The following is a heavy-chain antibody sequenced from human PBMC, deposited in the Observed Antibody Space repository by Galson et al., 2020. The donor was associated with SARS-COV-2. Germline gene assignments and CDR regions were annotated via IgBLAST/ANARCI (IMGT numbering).Heavy chain of an antibody. CDR2: INPSGGST. V-gene: IGHV1-46*01. D-gene: IGHD3-10*01. CDR1: GYIFTSHY. CDR3: ARDLYYGSGSYSFVFDS. Sequence: ASVKVSCKASGYIFTSHYMHWVRQAPGQGLEWMGTINPSGGSTSYAQKFQGRVTMTRDTSTSTVYMELSSLRSEDTAVYYCARDLYYGSGSYSFVFDSWGQGTLVTVSS. J-gene: IGHJ4*02.